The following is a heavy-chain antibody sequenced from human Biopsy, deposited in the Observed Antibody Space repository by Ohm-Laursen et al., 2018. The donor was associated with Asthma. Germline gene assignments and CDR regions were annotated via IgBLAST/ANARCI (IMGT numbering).Heavy chain of an antibody. Sequence: ATVKISCKVSGYSLTDLSMHWVRQAPGQGLEWMGRHDHEEGGTVNARRFQGRVTMTEDTSTDTAYMELSSLSSDDTAVYYCVSDFPKDYVRYNFQFWGQGTLVTVSS. J-gene: IGHJ4*02. CDR2: HDHEEGGT. CDR1: GYSLTDLS. CDR3: VSDFPKDYVRYNFQF. D-gene: IGHD4-17*01. V-gene: IGHV1-24*01.